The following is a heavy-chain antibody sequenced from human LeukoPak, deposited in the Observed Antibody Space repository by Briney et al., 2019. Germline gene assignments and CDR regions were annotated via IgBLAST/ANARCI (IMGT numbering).Heavy chain of an antibody. CDR2: IKEDGSKK. D-gene: IGHD3-22*01. V-gene: IGHV3-7*03. CDR3: ATPLDYYDSSGYHQGGD. Sequence: GGSLRLSCAASGFTFSSYWMTWVRQAPGKGLEWVANIKEDGSKKNYVDSVKGRFTISRDNAKNSPYLQMNSLRAEDTAVYYCATPLDYYDSSGYHQGGDWGQGTLVTVSS. J-gene: IGHJ4*02. CDR1: GFTFSSYW.